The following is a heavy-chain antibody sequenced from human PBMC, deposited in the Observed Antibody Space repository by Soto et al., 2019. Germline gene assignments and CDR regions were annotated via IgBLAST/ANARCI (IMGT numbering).Heavy chain of an antibody. CDR1: GGSISSSSYY. J-gene: IGHJ6*02. Sequence: PSETLSLTCTVSGGSISSSSYYWGWIRQPPGKGLEWIGSIYYSGSTYYNPSLKSRVAISVDTSKNQFSLKLSSVTAADTAVYYCARSYYYGMDVWGQGTTVTVSS. CDR3: ARSYYYGMDV. CDR2: IYYSGST. V-gene: IGHV4-39*01.